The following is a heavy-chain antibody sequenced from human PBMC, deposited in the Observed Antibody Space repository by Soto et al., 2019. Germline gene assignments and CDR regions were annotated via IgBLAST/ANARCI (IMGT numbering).Heavy chain of an antibody. CDR2: IYPGDSDV. CDR3: ARQNYAGYGGYDSAFDT. V-gene: IGHV5-51*01. J-gene: IGHJ4*02. CDR1: GYTFTTYW. Sequence: EVQLVQSGAEVKKPGESLKISCQGSGYTFTTYWVGWVRQRPGKGLDWMGNIYPGDSDVKYSPSFQGQVTISVDKSISTAYVQWNSLKASDTAVYYCARQNYAGYGGYDSAFDTWGQGTLVTVSS. D-gene: IGHD5-12*01.